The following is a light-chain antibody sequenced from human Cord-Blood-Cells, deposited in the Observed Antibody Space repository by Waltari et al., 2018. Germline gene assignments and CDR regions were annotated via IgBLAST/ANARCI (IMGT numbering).Light chain of an antibody. CDR3: QQYNNWPLT. Sequence: IVLTQSPATLSVSPGARAPISCRASQSVSSNLAWYQQKPGQAPRLLIYGASTRATGIPARFSGSGSGTEFTLTISSLQSEDFAVYYCQQYNNWPLTFGGGTKVEIK. J-gene: IGKJ4*01. CDR1: QSVSSN. V-gene: IGKV3-15*01. CDR2: GAS.